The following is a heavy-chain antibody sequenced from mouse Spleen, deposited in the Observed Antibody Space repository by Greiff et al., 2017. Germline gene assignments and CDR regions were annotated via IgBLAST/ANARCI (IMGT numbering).Heavy chain of an antibody. D-gene: IGHD1-1*01. V-gene: IGHV2-5*01. CDR2: IWRGGST. J-gene: IGHJ4*01. CDR3: AKNSLYYYGSSSYAMDY. Sequence: QVQLQQSGPGLVQPSQSLSITCTVSGFSLTSYGVHWVRQSPGKGLEWLGVIWRGGSTDYNAAFMSRLSITKDNSKSQVFFKMNSLQADDTAIYYCAKNSLYYYGSSSYAMDYWGQGTSVTVSS. CDR1: GFSLTSYG.